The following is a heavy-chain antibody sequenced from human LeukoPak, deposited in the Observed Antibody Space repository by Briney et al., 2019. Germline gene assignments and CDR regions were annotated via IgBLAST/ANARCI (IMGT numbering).Heavy chain of an antibody. V-gene: IGHV2-70*11. D-gene: IGHD7-27*01. CDR3: ARIRTGTYFDY. CDR1: GFSLSTTGMC. Sequence: RESGPTLVKPTQTLTLTCTFSGFSLSTTGMCVSWIRQPPGKALEWLARIDWDDDKYYSTSLKPRLTISKDTSKNQEVLTMTNMDPVDTATYYCARIRTGTYFDYWGQGTLVTVSS. J-gene: IGHJ4*02. CDR2: IDWDDDK.